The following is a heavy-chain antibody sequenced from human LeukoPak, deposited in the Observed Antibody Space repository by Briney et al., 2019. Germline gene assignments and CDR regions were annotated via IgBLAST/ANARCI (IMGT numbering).Heavy chain of an antibody. J-gene: IGHJ4*02. CDR1: GGSISSSSYY. CDR3: AREGGPYRPLDY. CDR2: IYQSGYT. V-gene: IGHV4-39*07. Sequence: PSETLSLTCTVSGGSISSSSYYWGWIRQPPGKGLEWIGEIYQSGYTNYNPSLKSRVAISVDKSENHISLKLTSVTAADTAVYYCAREGGPYRPLDYSGQGTLVTVAS.